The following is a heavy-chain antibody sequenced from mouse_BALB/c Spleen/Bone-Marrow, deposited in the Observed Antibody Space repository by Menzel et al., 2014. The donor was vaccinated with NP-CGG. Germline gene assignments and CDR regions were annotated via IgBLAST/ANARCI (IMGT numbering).Heavy chain of an antibody. Sequence: LQESGAELARPGASVKMSCKASGYTFTSYTMHWVKQRPGQGLEWIGYINPSSGYTNYNQKFKDKATLTANKSSSTACMQLRSLTSEASAVYYCARSLRWYLDGWGAGTTVPVSS. CDR2: INPSSGYT. V-gene: IGHV1-4*01. D-gene: IGHD1-1*01. CDR1: GYTFTSYT. J-gene: IGHJ1*01. CDR3: ARSLRWYLDG.